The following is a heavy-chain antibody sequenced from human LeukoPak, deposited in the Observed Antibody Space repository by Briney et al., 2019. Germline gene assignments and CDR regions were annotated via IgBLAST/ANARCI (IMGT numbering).Heavy chain of an antibody. CDR2: IYYSGST. CDR3: ARARGRWLQIDY. J-gene: IGHJ4*02. Sequence: SETLSLTCTVSGGSISSYYWNWIRQPPGKGLEWIGYIYYSGSTNYNPSLKSRVTISVDTSKNLFSLKVTSVTAADTAVYYCARARGRWLQIDYWGQGTLVTVSS. CDR1: GGSISSYY. V-gene: IGHV4-59*01. D-gene: IGHD5-24*01.